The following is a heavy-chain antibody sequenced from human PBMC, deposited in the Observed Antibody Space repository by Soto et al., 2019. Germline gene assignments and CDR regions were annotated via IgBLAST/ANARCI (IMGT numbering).Heavy chain of an antibody. D-gene: IGHD3-10*01. J-gene: IGHJ6*02. CDR2: INHSGST. CDR1: GGSFSGYY. V-gene: IGHV4-34*01. CDR3: AKTAGGYYYGMDV. Sequence: SETLSLTCAVYGGSFSGYYWSWIRQPPGKGLERIGEINHSGSTNYNPSLKSRVTISVDTSKNQFSLKLSSVTAADTAVYYCAKTAGGYYYGMDVWGQGTTVTVSS.